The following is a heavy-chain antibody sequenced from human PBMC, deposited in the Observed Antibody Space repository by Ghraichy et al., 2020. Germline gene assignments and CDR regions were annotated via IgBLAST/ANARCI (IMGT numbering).Heavy chain of an antibody. D-gene: IGHD3-9*01. Sequence: GGSLRLSCAASGFTFDDYAMHWVRQAPGKGLEWVSGISWNSGSIGYADSVKGRFTISRDNAKNSLYLQMNSLRAEDTALYYCAKDIRPAMGGILRYFIGHYGMDVWGQGTTVTVSS. V-gene: IGHV3-9*01. CDR1: GFTFDDYA. CDR2: ISWNSGSI. J-gene: IGHJ6*02. CDR3: AKDIRPAMGGILRYFIGHYGMDV.